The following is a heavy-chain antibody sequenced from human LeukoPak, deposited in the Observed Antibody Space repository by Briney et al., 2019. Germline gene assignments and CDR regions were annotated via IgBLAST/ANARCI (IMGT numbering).Heavy chain of an antibody. D-gene: IGHD3-3*01. Sequence: SETLSLTCTVSGGSISSYYWSWIRQPPGKGLEWIGYIYYSGSTNYNPSLKSRVTISVDTSKNQFSLKLSSVTAADTAVYYCASLVWSGYYYYMDVWGKGTTVTVSS. CDR1: GGSISSYY. CDR3: ASLVWSGYYYYMDV. J-gene: IGHJ6*03. CDR2: IYYSGST. V-gene: IGHV4-59*01.